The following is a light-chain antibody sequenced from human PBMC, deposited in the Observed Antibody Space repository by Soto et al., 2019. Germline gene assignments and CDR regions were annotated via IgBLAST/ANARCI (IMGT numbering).Light chain of an antibody. CDR2: EVS. CDR3: RSYADGNTYV. Sequence: QSGLTQPPSASGSPRQSVTISCTGTSSDVGAYNYVSWYQQHPGKAPKLMIYEVSKRPSGVPDRFSGSKSGNPASLTVSGLQAEEEDDYHWRSYADGNTYVFGTGTKVTVL. J-gene: IGLJ1*01. CDR1: SSDVGAYNY. V-gene: IGLV2-8*01.